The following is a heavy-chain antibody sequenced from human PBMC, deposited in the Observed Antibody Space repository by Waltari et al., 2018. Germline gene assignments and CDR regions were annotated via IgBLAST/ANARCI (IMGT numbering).Heavy chain of an antibody. CDR3: ARHLISYCSSTNCYEGGFDY. J-gene: IGHJ4*02. CDR1: GGTFSSYA. D-gene: IGHD2-2*01. V-gene: IGHV1-69*06. CDR2: IIPIFGTA. Sequence: QVQLVQSGAEVKKPGSSVKVSCKASGGTFSSYAISWVRQAPGQGLEWMGGIIPIFGTANYAQRFQGRVTMTTDTSTSTAYMELRSLRSDDTAVYYCARHLISYCSSTNCYEGGFDYWGQGTLVTVSS.